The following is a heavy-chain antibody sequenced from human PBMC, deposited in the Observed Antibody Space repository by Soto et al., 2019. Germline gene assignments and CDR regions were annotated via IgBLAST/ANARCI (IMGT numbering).Heavy chain of an antibody. CDR3: ARLYSSSWYEPDAFDI. V-gene: IGHV3-7*03. CDR2: IKQDGSEK. Sequence: GGSLRLSCAASGFTFSSYWMSWVRQAPGKGLEWVANIKQDGSEKYYVDSVKGRFTISRDNAKNSLYLQMNSLRAEDTAVYYCARLYSSSWYEPDAFDIWGQGTMVTVSS. J-gene: IGHJ3*02. CDR1: GFTFSSYW. D-gene: IGHD6-13*01.